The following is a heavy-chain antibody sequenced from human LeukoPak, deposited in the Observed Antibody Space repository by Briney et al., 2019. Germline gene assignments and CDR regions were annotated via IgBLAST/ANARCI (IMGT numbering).Heavy chain of an antibody. D-gene: IGHD3-3*01. CDR1: GGSFSGFY. CDR2: INHSGSA. J-gene: IGHJ4*02. Sequence: SETLSLTCAVYGGSFSGFYWSWIRQPPGKGLEWIGEINHSGSAIYNPSLKSRVTISVDTSKNQFSLKLSSVTAADTAVYYCARGRVLRFLEWLLPFDYWGQGTLVTVSS. V-gene: IGHV4-34*01. CDR3: ARGRVLRFLEWLLPFDY.